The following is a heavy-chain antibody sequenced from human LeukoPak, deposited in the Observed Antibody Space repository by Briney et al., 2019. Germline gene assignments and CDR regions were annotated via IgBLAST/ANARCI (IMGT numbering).Heavy chain of an antibody. J-gene: IGHJ4*02. D-gene: IGHD3-10*01. Sequence: SGPTLVNPTQTLTLTCSFSGFSLNTAAVGVAWIRQPPGKALEWLALIYGNDHKRYSPSLQSRLTITKGTSKNQVVLTMTSTDPVDTATYYCAHDSPGNYGFDFWGQGTLVTVSS. CDR2: IYGNDHK. CDR1: GFSLNTAAVG. V-gene: IGHV2-5*01. CDR3: AHDSPGNYGFDF.